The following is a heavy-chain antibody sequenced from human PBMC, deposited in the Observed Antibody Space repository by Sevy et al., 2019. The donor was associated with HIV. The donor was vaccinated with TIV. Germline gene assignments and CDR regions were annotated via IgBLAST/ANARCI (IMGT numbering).Heavy chain of an antibody. Sequence: GGSLRLSCVVSGFSVSTNYVSWVRQAPGKVLEWVSAIYSGGNTYYADSVKGRFTISRDNSKNTVYLQINGLRAEDTAFYYCARETLSGYNVWGQGTLVTVSS. J-gene: IGHJ4*02. CDR3: ARETLSGYNV. D-gene: IGHD5-12*01. CDR1: GFSVSTNY. CDR2: IYSGGNT. V-gene: IGHV3-53*01.